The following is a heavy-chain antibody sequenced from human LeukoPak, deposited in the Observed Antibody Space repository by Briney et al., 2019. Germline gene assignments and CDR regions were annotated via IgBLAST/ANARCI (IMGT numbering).Heavy chain of an antibody. Sequence: SETLSLTCTVSGDSISTYFWSWIRQPPGKGLEWIGYISYSGSTNYKPSLKSRVTISVDTSKNQFSLKLSSVIAADTAVYYCARDHSNGWYNWFDPWGQGTLVTVSS. CDR2: ISYSGST. V-gene: IGHV4-59*01. CDR3: ARDHSNGWYNWFDP. CDR1: GDSISTYF. D-gene: IGHD6-19*01. J-gene: IGHJ5*02.